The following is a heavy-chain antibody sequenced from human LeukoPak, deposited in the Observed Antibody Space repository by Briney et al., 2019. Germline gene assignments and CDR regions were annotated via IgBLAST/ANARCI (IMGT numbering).Heavy chain of an antibody. D-gene: IGHD3-16*01. CDR2: ISSSSSII. V-gene: IGHV3-21*01. J-gene: IGHJ4*02. Sequence: KSGGSLRLSCAASGFTFSDYAMNWVRQAPGKGLEWVSSISSSSSIIYYADSVKGRFTISRDNAKNSLYLQVNSLRAEDTAVYYCARDLFDDYSLDYWGQGTLVTVSS. CDR3: ARDLFDDYSLDY. CDR1: GFTFSDYA.